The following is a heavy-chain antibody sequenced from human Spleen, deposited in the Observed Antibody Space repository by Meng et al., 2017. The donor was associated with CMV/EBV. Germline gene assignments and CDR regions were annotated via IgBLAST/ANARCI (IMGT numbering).Heavy chain of an antibody. CDR1: GFPFSDYS. CDR3: AKDLDYDNTNPMDV. D-gene: IGHD3-22*01. J-gene: IGHJ6*02. V-gene: IGHV3-30*04. CDR2: ISYDENET. Sequence: GGSLRLSCAASGFPFSDYSMHWVRQAPGKGLEWLAVISYDENETYHADSMKGRFTISRDNSKNTLYLQMNSLRAEDTAVYYCAKDLDYDNTNPMDVWGQGTTVTVSS.